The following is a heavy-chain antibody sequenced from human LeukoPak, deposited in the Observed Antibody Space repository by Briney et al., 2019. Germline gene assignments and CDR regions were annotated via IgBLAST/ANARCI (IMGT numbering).Heavy chain of an antibody. J-gene: IGHJ3*02. CDR3: TGYDYAGNSRGYDI. V-gene: IGHV3-49*04. CDR1: GFTFGDYA. CDR2: IRSNAYGGTT. Sequence: PGRSLRLSCTASGFTFGDYAMSWVRPAPGKGLEWVSFIRSNAYGGTTEYAASVKVRFSISRDDSKSIPYLQMNSLKTEDTAVYYCTGYDYAGNSRGYDIWGQGTMVTVSS. D-gene: IGHD4-23*01.